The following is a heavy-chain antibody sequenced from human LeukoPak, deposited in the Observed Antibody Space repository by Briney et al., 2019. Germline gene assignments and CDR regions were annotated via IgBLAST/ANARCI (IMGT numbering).Heavy chain of an antibody. J-gene: IGHJ4*02. Sequence: SETLSLTCTVSRGSISSYYWSWIRQPPGKGLEWIGYIYYSESTNYNPSLKSRVTISIDTSKNQFSLKLSSVTAADTAVYYCASSGSSGRIYYWGQGTLVTVSS. CDR2: IYYSEST. D-gene: IGHD3-10*01. V-gene: IGHV4-59*01. CDR1: RGSISSYY. CDR3: ASSGSSGRIYY.